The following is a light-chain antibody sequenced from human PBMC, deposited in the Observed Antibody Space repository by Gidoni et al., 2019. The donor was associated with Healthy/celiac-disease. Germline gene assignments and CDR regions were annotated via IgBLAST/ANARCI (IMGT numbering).Light chain of an antibody. Sequence: DMGMTQSPLSLPVTPGEPASISCRSSQSLLHSTGYNYLDWYLQKPGQSPQLLIYLGSNRASGVPDRFSGSGSGTDFTLKISRVAAEDVGVYYCMQALQTPIFTFGPGTKVDIK. V-gene: IGKV2-28*01. J-gene: IGKJ3*01. CDR3: MQALQTPIFT. CDR1: QSLLHSTGYNY. CDR2: LGS.